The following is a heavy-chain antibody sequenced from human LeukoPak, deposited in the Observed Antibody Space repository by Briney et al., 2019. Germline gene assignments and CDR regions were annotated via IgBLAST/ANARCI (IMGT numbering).Heavy chain of an antibody. J-gene: IGHJ6*03. CDR2: IYYSGST. D-gene: IGHD5-12*01. CDR1: GRSISSSSYY. V-gene: IGHV4-39*07. Sequence: PSETLSLTCTVSGRSISSSSYYWGWIRQPPGKGLEWIGSIYYSGSTYYNPSLKSRVTISVDTSKNQFSLKLSSVTAADTAVYYCARDSDIVATTDYYYYMDVWGKGTTVTISS. CDR3: ARDSDIVATTDYYYYMDV.